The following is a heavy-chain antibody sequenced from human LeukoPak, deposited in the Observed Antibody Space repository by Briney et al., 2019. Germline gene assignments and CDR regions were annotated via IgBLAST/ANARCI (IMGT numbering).Heavy chain of an antibody. CDR2: IKQDGSEK. Sequence: GGSLRLSCAASDFSFSNYLMTWVRQAPGKGLEGVANIKQDGSEKYYVDSVRGRFTISRDNAKNSLYLQMDSLRAEDTAVYYCAGERPSSSWYDFWGQGTLVTVSS. CDR1: DFSFSNYL. CDR3: AGERPSSSWYDF. J-gene: IGHJ5*01. V-gene: IGHV3-7*01. D-gene: IGHD6-13*01.